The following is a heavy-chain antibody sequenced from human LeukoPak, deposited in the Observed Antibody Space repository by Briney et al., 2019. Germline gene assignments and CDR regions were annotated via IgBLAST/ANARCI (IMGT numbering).Heavy chain of an antibody. CDR1: GFTFSSYW. Sequence: GGSLRLSCVVSGFTFSSYWMSWVRQAPGKGLEGVANIKQDGSEKYYVDSVKGRFTMSRDNAKNSLYLQMNSLRAQDTAVYCCARVQWELRGVGSYFEYWGQGALVTVSS. J-gene: IGHJ4*02. D-gene: IGHD1-26*01. CDR2: IKQDGSEK. CDR3: ARVQWELRGVGSYFEY. V-gene: IGHV3-7*01.